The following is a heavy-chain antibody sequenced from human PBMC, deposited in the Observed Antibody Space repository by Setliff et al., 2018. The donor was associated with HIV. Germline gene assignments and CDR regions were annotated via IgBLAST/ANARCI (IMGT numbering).Heavy chain of an antibody. Sequence: GGSLRLSCIGSGFTLSSHWMSWVRQAPGKGLEWVANIKYDGSEQHYVDSVKGRFIISRDNAENSLYLQMISLRAEDTAVYYCARGWDSTRLDDYYPMDAWGQGATVTVSS. CDR3: ARGWDSTRLDDYYPMDA. CDR2: IKYDGSEQ. D-gene: IGHD2-8*01. CDR1: GFTLSSHW. V-gene: IGHV3-7*01. J-gene: IGHJ6*02.